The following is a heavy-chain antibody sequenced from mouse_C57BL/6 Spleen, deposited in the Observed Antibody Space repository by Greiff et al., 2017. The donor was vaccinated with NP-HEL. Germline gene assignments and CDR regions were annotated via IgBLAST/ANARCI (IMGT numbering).Heavy chain of an antibody. J-gene: IGHJ2*01. Sequence: QVTLKVCGPGILQPSQTLSLTCSFSGFSLSTFGMGVGWIRQPSGKGLEWLAHIWWDDDKYYNPALKRRLTISEDTSKNQVCLKIANVDTADTATYYCARIPHYYGSSYDYFDYWGQGTTLTVSS. CDR1: GFSLSTFGMG. CDR3: ARIPHYYGSSYDYFDY. V-gene: IGHV8-8*01. CDR2: IWWDDDK. D-gene: IGHD1-1*01.